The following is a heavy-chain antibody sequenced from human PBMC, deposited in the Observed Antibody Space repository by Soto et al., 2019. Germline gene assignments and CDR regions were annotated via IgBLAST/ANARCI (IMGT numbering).Heavy chain of an antibody. CDR1: GFRFSNYW. CDR2: IKQDGSET. V-gene: IGHV3-7*01. Sequence: EVQLVESGGGLVQPGGSLRLSCAASGFRFSNYWMAWVRQAPGKGLEWVANIKQDGSETNFVDSVKGRFTISRDNAKNSLYLQMNSLRAEDTAVYYCARALVNGGDYWGQGTLVTVSS. D-gene: IGHD2-8*02. CDR3: ARALVNGGDY. J-gene: IGHJ4*02.